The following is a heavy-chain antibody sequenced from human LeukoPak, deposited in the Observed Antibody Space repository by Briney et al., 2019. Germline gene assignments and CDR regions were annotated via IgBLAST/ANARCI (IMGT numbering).Heavy chain of an antibody. Sequence: SETLSLTCTVSNGSISSSIYYWGWIRQPPEKGLECIGTIYYSGTTYYNSSLKSRVTLSVDTSKNQFSLKLSSVTVADTAVYYCARHMGGGLDYWGQGTLVTVSS. J-gene: IGHJ4*02. CDR2: IYYSGTT. D-gene: IGHD3-10*01. CDR1: NGSISSSIYY. CDR3: ARHMGGGLDY. V-gene: IGHV4-39*01.